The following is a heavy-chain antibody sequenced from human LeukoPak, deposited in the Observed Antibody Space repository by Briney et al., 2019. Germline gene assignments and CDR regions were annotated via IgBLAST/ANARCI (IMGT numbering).Heavy chain of an antibody. V-gene: IGHV3-9*01. CDR1: GFTFNEYA. J-gene: IGHJ4*02. CDR3: ARGAAPLDY. D-gene: IGHD2-15*01. Sequence: GMSLRLSCAASGFTFNEYAMHWVRQVPGKGLEWAAGINWVSGNIEYADSVKGRFTISRDNSKNTLYLQMNSLRAEDTAVYYCARGAAPLDYWGQGTLVTVSS. CDR2: INWVSGNI.